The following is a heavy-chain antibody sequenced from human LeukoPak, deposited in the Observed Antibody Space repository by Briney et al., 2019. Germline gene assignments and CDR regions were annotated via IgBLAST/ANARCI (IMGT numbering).Heavy chain of an antibody. J-gene: IGHJ4*02. CDR1: GVSISNYY. V-gene: IGHV4-59*01. CDR3: ARLSRGSSAGFDY. Sequence: ASETLSLTCAVSGVSISNYYWNWIRQPPGKGLEWIGYIYYSGSSNYNPSLKSRVTISVDTSKNQFSLKVNSVTAADTAVYFCARLSRGSSAGFDYWGQGILVTVSS. D-gene: IGHD6-6*01. CDR2: IYYSGSS.